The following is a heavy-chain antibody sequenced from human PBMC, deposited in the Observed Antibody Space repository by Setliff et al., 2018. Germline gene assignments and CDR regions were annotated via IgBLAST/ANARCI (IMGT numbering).Heavy chain of an antibody. J-gene: IGHJ4*02. Sequence: PGGSLRFSCATSGFTFSDYYMSWIRQTPGKGLEWVAYISSSGSLKYYVDSVKGRFTISRDNAKNSVDLEMNSLRAEDTAVYYCARSSSFRGPCTGGSCSDFDAWGQGILVTVSS. CDR2: ISSSGSLK. V-gene: IGHV3-11*01. CDR1: GFTFSDYY. CDR3: ARSSSFRGPCTGGSCSDFDA. D-gene: IGHD2-15*01.